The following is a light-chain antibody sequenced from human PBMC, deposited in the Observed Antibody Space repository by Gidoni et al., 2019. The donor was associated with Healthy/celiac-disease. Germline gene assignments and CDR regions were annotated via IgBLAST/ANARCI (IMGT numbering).Light chain of an antibody. Sequence: DIKMTQSPSSLSASVGDRVTITCQASQDISNYLNWYQQKPGKAPKLLIYDASNLETGVPSRFSGSGSGTDFTFTISSLQPEDIATYYCQKYDNLPYTFGQGTKLEIK. CDR3: QKYDNLPYT. CDR1: QDISNY. CDR2: DAS. V-gene: IGKV1-33*01. J-gene: IGKJ2*01.